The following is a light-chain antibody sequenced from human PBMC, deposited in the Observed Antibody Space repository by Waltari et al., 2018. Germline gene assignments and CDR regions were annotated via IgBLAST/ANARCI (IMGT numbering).Light chain of an antibody. J-gene: IGLJ3*02. CDR1: SRDVGGSNF. CDR2: DVS. Sequence: QSALTQPRSVSGSPGQSVTISCTGTSRDVGGSNFVSWYQQLPGKAPTVVIYDVSRRPSGVPDRFTGSRSGNTATLTISGLQAEDEADYHCCSYAGTYTWLFGGGTKLTVL. V-gene: IGLV2-11*01. CDR3: CSYAGTYTWL.